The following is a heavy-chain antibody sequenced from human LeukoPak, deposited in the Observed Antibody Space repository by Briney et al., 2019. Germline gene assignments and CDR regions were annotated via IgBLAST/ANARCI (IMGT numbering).Heavy chain of an antibody. CDR2: IYPGDSDT. Sequence: GESLKISCKGSGYSFTSYWIGWVRQMPGKGLEWMGIIYPGDSDTRYSPSFQGQVTISADKSISTAYLQWSSLKASDTAMYYCPRHPITGSSVAFVWFDPWGQGTLVTVSS. V-gene: IGHV5-51*01. J-gene: IGHJ5*02. CDR3: PRHPITGSSVAFVWFDP. CDR1: GYSFTSYW. D-gene: IGHD3-16*01.